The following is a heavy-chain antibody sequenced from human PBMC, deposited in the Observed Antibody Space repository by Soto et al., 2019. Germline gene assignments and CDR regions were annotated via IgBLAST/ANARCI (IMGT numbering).Heavy chain of an antibody. Sequence: LRLSCAASGFTFSSYGMHWVRQAPGKGLEWVAVISYDGSNKYYADSVKGRFTISRDNSKNTLYLQMNSLRAEDTAVYYCAEDRHGEMTPYDYWGQGTLVTVSS. D-gene: IGHD3-3*01. CDR2: ISYDGSNK. J-gene: IGHJ4*02. V-gene: IGHV3-30*18. CDR3: AEDRHGEMTPYDY. CDR1: GFTFSSYG.